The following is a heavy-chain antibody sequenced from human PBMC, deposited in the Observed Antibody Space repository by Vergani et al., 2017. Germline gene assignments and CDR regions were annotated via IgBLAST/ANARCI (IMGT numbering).Heavy chain of an antibody. Sequence: EVQLLESGGGLVQPGGSLRLSCAASGFTFSSYAMSWVRQAPGKGLEWVSAISGSGGSTYYADSVKGRFTISRDNSKNTLYLQMNSLRAEDTAVYYCAKDPDWDLWFGELLYHDYWGQGTLVTVSS. V-gene: IGHV3-23*01. J-gene: IGHJ4*02. CDR2: ISGSGGST. D-gene: IGHD3-10*01. CDR1: GFTFSSYA. CDR3: AKDPDWDLWFGELLYHDY.